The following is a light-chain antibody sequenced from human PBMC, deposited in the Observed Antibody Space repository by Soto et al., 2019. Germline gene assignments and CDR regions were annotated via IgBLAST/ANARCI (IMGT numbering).Light chain of an antibody. J-gene: IGKJ1*01. Sequence: EIVLTQSPGTLSLSPGERATLSCRASQNVDTKYLAWYQFEPGQAPRIIIFGASGRATGIPDRFSGSGFGADVTLTSSRLGPEVFAVYYCLQCGSLSWMFGQGTRVELK. CDR3: LQCGSLSWM. CDR2: GAS. CDR1: QNVDTKY. V-gene: IGKV3-20*01.